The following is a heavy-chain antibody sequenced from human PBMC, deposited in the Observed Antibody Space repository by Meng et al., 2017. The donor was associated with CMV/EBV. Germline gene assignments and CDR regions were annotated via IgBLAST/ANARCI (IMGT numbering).Heavy chain of an antibody. V-gene: IGHV1-18*01. D-gene: IGHD2-21*01. Sequence: QVTLGQFGVEVKKHEASVKVSCKASGYTFTGYGISWVRQAPGQGLEWMGWISVYNGHTNFAQNLQGRVTMTTDTSTSTAYVELRSLRSDDTAIYYCARGVPLGIIYSFDYWGQGTLVTVSS. CDR3: ARGVPLGIIYSFDY. J-gene: IGHJ4*02. CDR1: GYTFTGYG. CDR2: ISVYNGHT.